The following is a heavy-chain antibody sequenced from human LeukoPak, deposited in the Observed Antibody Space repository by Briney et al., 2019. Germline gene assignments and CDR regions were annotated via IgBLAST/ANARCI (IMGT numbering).Heavy chain of an antibody. Sequence: PGGSLRLSCAAPGFTFSSYALSWGPRAPGKGREGVPRFNLGGRSATDADTVEGRFTSSRDNAQHTLYLQMNSLSAEDTAVYDCASGYLSGRGVVGYWGQETLVTVSS. CDR2: FNLGGRSA. CDR1: GFTFSSYA. V-gene: IGHV3-74*01. J-gene: IGHJ4*02. CDR3: ASGYLSGRGVVGY. D-gene: IGHD3-10*01.